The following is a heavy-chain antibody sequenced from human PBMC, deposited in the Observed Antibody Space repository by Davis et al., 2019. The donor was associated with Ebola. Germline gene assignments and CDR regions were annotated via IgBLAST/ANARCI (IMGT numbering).Heavy chain of an antibody. Sequence: ASVKVSCKASGYTFTGYYMHWVRQAPGQGLEWMGWINPNSGGTNYAQKFQGRVTMTRDTSISTAYMELSRLRSDDTAVYYCARVIEMGYSSSWYYGMDVWGQGTTVTVSS. D-gene: IGHD6-13*01. V-gene: IGHV1-2*02. J-gene: IGHJ6*02. CDR2: INPNSGGT. CDR3: ARVIEMGYSSSWYYGMDV. CDR1: GYTFTGYY.